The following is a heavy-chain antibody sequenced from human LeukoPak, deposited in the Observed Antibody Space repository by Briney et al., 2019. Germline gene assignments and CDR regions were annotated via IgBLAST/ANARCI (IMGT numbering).Heavy chain of an antibody. CDR1: GGSFSGYY. CDR3: ARRNGQDIVATFRRRYYFDY. CDR2: INHSGST. Sequence: SETLSLTCAVYGGSFSGYYWSWIRQPPGKGLEWIGEINHSGSTNYNPSLKSRVTISINTSKNQFSLKLSSVTAADTAVYYCARRNGQDIVATFRRRYYFDYWGQGTLVTVSS. V-gene: IGHV4-34*01. J-gene: IGHJ4*02. D-gene: IGHD5-12*01.